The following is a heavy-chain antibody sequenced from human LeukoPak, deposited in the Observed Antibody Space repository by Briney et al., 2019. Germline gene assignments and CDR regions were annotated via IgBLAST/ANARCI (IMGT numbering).Heavy chain of an antibody. CDR1: GYSFSTYW. V-gene: IGHV5-51*01. CDR2: IYPGDSDT. Sequence: NTGESLKISCKGSGYSFSTYWIGWGRQMPGKGLEWMGSIYPGDSDTRYSPSFQGQVTISADKSISTAYLQWSSLKASDTAMYYCARELSSSVDYWGQGTLVTVSS. CDR3: ARELSSSVDY. J-gene: IGHJ4*02. D-gene: IGHD2-2*01.